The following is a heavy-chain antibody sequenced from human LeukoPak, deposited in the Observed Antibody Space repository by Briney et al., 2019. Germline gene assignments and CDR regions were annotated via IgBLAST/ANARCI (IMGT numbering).Heavy chain of an antibody. V-gene: IGHV4-39*01. CDR2: IYYSGST. CDR3: ARLPPPYYYDSSGYGSDY. D-gene: IGHD3-22*01. CDR1: GGSISSSSYY. J-gene: IGHJ4*02. Sequence: SETLSLTCTVSGGSISSSSYYWGWIRQPPGKGLEWIGSIYYSGSTYYNPSLKSRVTISVDTSKNQFSLKLSSVTAADTDVYYCARLPPPYYYDSSGYGSDYWGQGTLVTVSS.